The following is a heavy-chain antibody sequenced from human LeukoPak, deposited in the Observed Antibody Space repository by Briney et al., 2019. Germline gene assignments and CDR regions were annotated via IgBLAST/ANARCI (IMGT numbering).Heavy chain of an antibody. CDR1: GFTFSSYE. Sequence: GGSLRLSCAASGFTFSSYEMNWVRQAPGKGLEWVSAISGSGGSTYYADSVKGRFIISRDNSKNTLYLQMNSLRAEDTAVYYCATRIVPAARGGFDYWGQGTLVTVSP. V-gene: IGHV3-23*01. CDR3: ATRIVPAARGGFDY. J-gene: IGHJ4*02. D-gene: IGHD2-2*01. CDR2: ISGSGGST.